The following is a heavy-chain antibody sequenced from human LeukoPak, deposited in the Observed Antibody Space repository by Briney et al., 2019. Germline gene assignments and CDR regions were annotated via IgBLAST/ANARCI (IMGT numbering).Heavy chain of an antibody. CDR3: ARGRGGSYHDY. V-gene: IGHV1-8*02. D-gene: IGHD1-26*01. J-gene: IGHJ4*02. CDR2: MNPNSGNT. Sequence: ASVKVSCTASGYTFTGYYMHWVRQAPGQGLEWMGRMNPNSGNTGYAQKFQGRVTMTRNTSISTAYMELSSLRSEDTAVYYCARGRGGSYHDYWGQGTLVTVSS. CDR1: GYTFTGYY.